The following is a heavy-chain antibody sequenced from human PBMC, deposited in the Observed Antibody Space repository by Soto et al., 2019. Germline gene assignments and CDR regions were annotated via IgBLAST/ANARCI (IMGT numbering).Heavy chain of an antibody. CDR2: IYYSGST. CDR3: ASFRTYYYDSSGYYPDY. CDR1: GGSISSSSYY. V-gene: IGHV4-39*01. D-gene: IGHD3-22*01. Sequence: QLQLQESGPGLVKPSETLSLTCTVSGGSISSSSYYWGWIRQPPGKGLEWIGSIYYSGSTYYNPSLKSRVTISVDTSKIQFSLKLSSVTAADTAVYYCASFRTYYYDSSGYYPDYWGQGTLVTVSS. J-gene: IGHJ4*02.